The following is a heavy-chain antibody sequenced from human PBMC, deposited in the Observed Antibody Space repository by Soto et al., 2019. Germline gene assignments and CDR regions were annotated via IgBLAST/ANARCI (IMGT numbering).Heavy chain of an antibody. CDR2: ISSSSSYT. Sequence: GGSLRLSCAASGFTFSDYYMSWIRQAPGKGLEWVSYISSSSSYTNYADSVKGRFTISRDNAKNSLYLQMNSLRAEDTAVYYCARDPARTAYYYYYGMDVWGQGTTVTVSS. CDR1: GFTFSDYY. J-gene: IGHJ6*02. CDR3: ARDPARTAYYYYYGMDV. V-gene: IGHV3-11*06.